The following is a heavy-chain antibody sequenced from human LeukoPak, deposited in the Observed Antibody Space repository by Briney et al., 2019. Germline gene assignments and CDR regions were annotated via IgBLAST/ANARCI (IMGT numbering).Heavy chain of an antibody. D-gene: IGHD1-26*01. V-gene: IGHV4-28*06. J-gene: IGHJ6*03. Sequence: PSETLSLTCAVSGYSISSSNWWGWIRQPPGKGLEWIGYIYYSGSTNYNPSLKSRVAMSVDTSKNQFSLQLSSVTALDTAVYYCARTQIVGAINYMDVWGKGTTVTISS. CDR3: ARTQIVGAINYMDV. CDR1: GYSISSSNW. CDR2: IYYSGST.